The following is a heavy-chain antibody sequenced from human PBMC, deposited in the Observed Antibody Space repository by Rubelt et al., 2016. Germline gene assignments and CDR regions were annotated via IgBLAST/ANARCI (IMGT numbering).Heavy chain of an antibody. Sequence: SSYAMHWVRQAPGKGLEWVALISYDGTNKYYADSVKGRFTIARDNSKNTLYLQMNSLRAEDTAVYYCAKSTSNTITYYFDYWGQGTLVTVSS. CDR3: AKSTSNTITYYFDY. D-gene: IGHD1-14*01. CDR2: ISYDGTNK. CDR1: SSYA. V-gene: IGHV3-30-3*02. J-gene: IGHJ4*02.